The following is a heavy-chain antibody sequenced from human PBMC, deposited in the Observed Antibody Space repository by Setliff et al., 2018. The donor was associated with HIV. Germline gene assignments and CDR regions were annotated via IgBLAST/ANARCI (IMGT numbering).Heavy chain of an antibody. CDR1: GGSISSSSYY. CDR3: AAELHYYDSTGYPRTFDY. Sequence: PSETLSLTCTVSGGSISSSSYYWGWIRQPPGKGLEWIGSIYYSGSTYYNPSRKSRVTISVDTSKNQFSLKLSSVTAADTAVYYCAAELHYYDSTGYPRTFDYWGQGALVTVSS. V-gene: IGHV4-39*01. D-gene: IGHD3-22*01. CDR2: IYYSGST. J-gene: IGHJ4*02.